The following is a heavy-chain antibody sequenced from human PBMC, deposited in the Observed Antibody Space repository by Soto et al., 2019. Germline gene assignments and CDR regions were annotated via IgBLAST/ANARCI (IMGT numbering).Heavy chain of an antibody. CDR2: LWSAGNT. V-gene: IGHV3-53*01. CDR3: AREAPMDV. J-gene: IGHJ6*02. CDR1: GFTVSSKY. Sequence: LRVSFLASGFTVSSKYMSWVRQAPGKGLEWVSVLWSAGNTYYAYYVRGRFTISRDSSKNTLYLGMRSLRADDTAVYYCAREAPMDVWGQGSTVSVSS.